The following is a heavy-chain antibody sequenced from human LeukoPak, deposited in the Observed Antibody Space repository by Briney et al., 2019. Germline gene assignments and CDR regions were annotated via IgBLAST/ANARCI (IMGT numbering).Heavy chain of an antibody. D-gene: IGHD2-15*01. CDR1: GGSISSYY. Sequence: PSETLSLTCTVSGGSISSYYWSWIRQPPGKGLEWIGYIYYSGSTNYNPSLKSRVTISVDTSKNQFSLKLSSVTAADTAVYYCARVVVVAATWWCDPWGQGTLVTVSS. J-gene: IGHJ5*02. CDR3: ARVVVVAATWWCDP. CDR2: IYYSGST. V-gene: IGHV4-59*01.